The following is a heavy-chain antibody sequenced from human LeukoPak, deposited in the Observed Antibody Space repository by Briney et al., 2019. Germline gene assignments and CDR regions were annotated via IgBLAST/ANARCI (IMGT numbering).Heavy chain of an antibody. CDR3: ARGLDTYYYGSGSFDF. CDR2: IIPIFGTA. V-gene: IGHV1-69*05. J-gene: IGHJ4*02. D-gene: IGHD3-10*01. Sequence: SVKVSCKASGGTFSSYAISWVRQAPGQGLEWMGGIIPIFGTANYAQKFQGRVTITTDESTSTAYMELSSLRSEDTAVYYCARGLDTYYYGSGSFDFWGQGTLVTVSS. CDR1: GGTFSSYA.